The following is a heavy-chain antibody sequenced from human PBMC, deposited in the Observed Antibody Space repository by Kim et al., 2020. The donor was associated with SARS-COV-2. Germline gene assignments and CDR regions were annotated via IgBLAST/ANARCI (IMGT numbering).Heavy chain of an antibody. J-gene: IGHJ6*02. CDR2: K. D-gene: IGHD1-26*01. Sequence: KFCANPVKGRLTISRDNSKNPLYLQMSSLRAEDTAVYYCAREIVSYYGMDVWGQGTTVTVSS. V-gene: IGHV3-30*15. CDR3: AREIVSYYGMDV.